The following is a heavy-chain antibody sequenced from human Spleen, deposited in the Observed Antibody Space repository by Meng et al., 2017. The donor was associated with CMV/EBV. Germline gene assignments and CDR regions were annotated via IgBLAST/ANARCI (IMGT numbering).Heavy chain of an antibody. D-gene: IGHD2-15*01. CDR1: GFTFSSYS. V-gene: IGHV3-21*01. J-gene: IGHJ4*02. CDR3: ARELGGYCSGGSCNYFDY. Sequence: EVQLVESGGGLVKPGGSLRLSCSASGFTFSSYSMNWVRQAPGKGLEWVSSISSSSSYIYYADSVKGRFTISRDNAKNSLYLQMNSLRAEDTAVYYCARELGGYCSGGSCNYFDYWGQGTLVTVSS. CDR2: ISSSSSYI.